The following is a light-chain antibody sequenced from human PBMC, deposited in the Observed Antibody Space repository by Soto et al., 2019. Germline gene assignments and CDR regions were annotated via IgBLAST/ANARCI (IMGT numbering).Light chain of an antibody. CDR3: QQYGSSLWT. V-gene: IGKV3-20*01. Sequence: ILLTQSPGTLYLSPGERATLSCRASQRVNINLAWYQQKPGQAPRLLIYGASSRATGIPDRFSGSGSGTDFTLTISRLEPEDFAVYYCQQYGSSLWTFAQRTKV. CDR2: GAS. CDR1: QRVNIN. J-gene: IGKJ1*01.